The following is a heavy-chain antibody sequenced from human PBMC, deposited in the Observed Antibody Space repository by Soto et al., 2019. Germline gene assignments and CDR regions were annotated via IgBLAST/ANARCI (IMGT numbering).Heavy chain of an antibody. J-gene: IGHJ6*03. CDR1: GYTFSSCT. CDR2: INANSGGT. CDR3: AVFDMDV. V-gene: IGHV1-2*04. Sequence: ASVKVSCKASGYTFSSCTLHWVRQAPGQRLEWMGWINANSGGTNYAQKFQGWVTITRDTSISTAYMELSRLRSDDTAVYYCAVFDMDVWGKGTTVTVSS.